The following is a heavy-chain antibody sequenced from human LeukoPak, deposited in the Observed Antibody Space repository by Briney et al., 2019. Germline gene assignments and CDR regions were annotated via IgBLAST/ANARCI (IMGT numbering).Heavy chain of an antibody. CDR1: GFTFSGYP. V-gene: IGHV3-30-3*01. D-gene: IGHD3-10*01. J-gene: IGHJ4*02. Sequence: GKSLRLSCAASGFTFSGYPIHWVRQAPGKGLEWVAVISYDGSNKYYADSVKGRFTISRDNSKNTLYLQMNSLRAEDTAVYYCAGLGYWGQGTLVTVSS. CDR3: AGLGY. CDR2: ISYDGSNK.